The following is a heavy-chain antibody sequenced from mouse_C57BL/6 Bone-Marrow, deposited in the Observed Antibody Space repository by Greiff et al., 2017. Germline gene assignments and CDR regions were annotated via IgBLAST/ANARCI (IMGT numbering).Heavy chain of an antibody. J-gene: IGHJ2*01. Sequence: QVQLQQPGAELVMPGASVKLSCKASGYTFTSYWMHWVKQRPGQGLEWIGEIDPSDSYTNYNQKFKGKSTLTVDKSSSTASMQLSSLTSEDSAVYYCAIEGTTVVAAYYFDYWGQGTTLTVSS. D-gene: IGHD1-1*01. CDR2: IDPSDSYT. V-gene: IGHV1-69*01. CDR3: AIEGTTVVAAYYFDY. CDR1: GYTFTSYW.